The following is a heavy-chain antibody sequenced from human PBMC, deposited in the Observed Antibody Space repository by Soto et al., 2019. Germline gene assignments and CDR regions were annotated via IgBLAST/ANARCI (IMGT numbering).Heavy chain of an antibody. D-gene: IGHD1-1*01. V-gene: IGHV3-33*01. J-gene: IGHJ4*02. Sequence: QVQLVESGGGVVQSGRSLRLSCAASGFMFSNHGMHWVRQAPGKGLEWVAVIWSDGNNRYYADSVKGRFTISRDNSKNTVYLQMKSLRAEDTAVYYWVRGDNWNDEASDYWGQGTLVTVSS. CDR2: IWSDGNNR. CDR1: GFMFSNHG. CDR3: VRGDNWNDEASDY.